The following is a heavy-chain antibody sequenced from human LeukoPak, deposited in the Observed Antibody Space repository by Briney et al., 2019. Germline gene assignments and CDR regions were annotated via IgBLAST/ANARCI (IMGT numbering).Heavy chain of an antibody. CDR1: GGTFSSYA. V-gene: IGHV1-69*13. CDR3: ARDTLGHGGNSEDDY. D-gene: IGHD4-23*01. CDR2: IIPIFGTA. J-gene: IGHJ4*02. Sequence: SVKVSCKASGGTFSSYAISWVRQAPGQGLEWMGGIIPIFGTANYAQKFQGRVTITADESTSTAYMELSSLRSEDTAVYYCARDTLGHGGNSEDDYWGQGTLVTVSS.